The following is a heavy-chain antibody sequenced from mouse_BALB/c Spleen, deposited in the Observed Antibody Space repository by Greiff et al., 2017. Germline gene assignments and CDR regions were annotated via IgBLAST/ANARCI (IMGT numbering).Heavy chain of an antibody. J-gene: IGHJ4*01. CDR3: AREGAAMDY. CDR2: IWAGGST. Sequence: VKLQESGPGLVAPSLSLSITCPVSGFSLTSYGVHWVRQPPGKGLAWLGVIWAGGSTNSNSALISRLSINKDNSKSQVVLKMNSLQTDDTAMYYCAREGAAMDYWGQGTSVTVSS. V-gene: IGHV2-9*02. CDR1: GFSLTSYG.